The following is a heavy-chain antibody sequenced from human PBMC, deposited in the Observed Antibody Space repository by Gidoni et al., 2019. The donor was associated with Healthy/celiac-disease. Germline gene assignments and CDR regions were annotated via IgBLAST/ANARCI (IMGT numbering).Heavy chain of an antibody. CDR2: IYYSGST. Sequence: QLQLPESGPGLVKPSYTLSLTCTVSGGSISSSSYYWGWIRQPPGKGLEWIGSIYYSGSTYYNPSLKSRVTISVDTSKNQFSLKLSSVTAADTAVYYCARGLGLYYMDVWGKGTTVTVSS. CDR3: ARGLGLYYMDV. V-gene: IGHV4-39*01. CDR1: GGSISSSSYY. D-gene: IGHD4-17*01. J-gene: IGHJ6*03.